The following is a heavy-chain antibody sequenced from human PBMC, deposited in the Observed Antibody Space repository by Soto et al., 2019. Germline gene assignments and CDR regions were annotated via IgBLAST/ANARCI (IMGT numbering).Heavy chain of an antibody. D-gene: IGHD3-22*01. V-gene: IGHV6-1*01. CDR3: VRLIGDSWLDF. Sequence: SQTLSLTCAISGDSVSSSSVTWNWIRQSPSRGLEWLGRTYYRSKWYNDYAESVKSRITINPDTSKNQFSLHLNSVTPEDAAVYYCVRLIGDSWLDFWGQGTLVTVSS. CDR1: GDSVSSSSVT. J-gene: IGHJ5*01. CDR2: TYYRSKWYN.